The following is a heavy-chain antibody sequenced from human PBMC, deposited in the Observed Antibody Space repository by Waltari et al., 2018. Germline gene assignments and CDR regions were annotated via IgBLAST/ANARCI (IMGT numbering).Heavy chain of an antibody. D-gene: IGHD6-19*01. Sequence: EVQLVESGGGLVQPGGSLRLSCAAAGFTCSSYAMSWVRQGPGKGLEWGSAISGSGGSTYYAASVTGRFTISRDNSKNTLDLQMNSLIAEDTAVYYCAKYVGQWLEKYYFDYWCQGILVTVSS. J-gene: IGHJ4*02. CDR3: AKYVGQWLEKYYFDY. V-gene: IGHV3-23*04. CDR2: ISGSGGST. CDR1: GFTCSSYA.